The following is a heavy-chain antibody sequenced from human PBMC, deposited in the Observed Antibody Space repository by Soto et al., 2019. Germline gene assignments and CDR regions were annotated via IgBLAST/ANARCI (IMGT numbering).Heavy chain of an antibody. CDR3: ARDGGPPVTHGFDP. CDR2: IYSSGDT. CDR1: GGSISSGGYY. J-gene: IGHJ5*02. D-gene: IGHD4-4*01. V-gene: IGHV4-31*03. Sequence: QVQLQESGPGLVRPSQTLSLSCTVSGGSISSGGYYWSWIRHYPGKGLEWIGYIYSSGDTNYNPSLSSRVAISVDTSKNQFSLKLSSVTAADTALYYCARDGGPPVTHGFDPWGQGTLVTVSS.